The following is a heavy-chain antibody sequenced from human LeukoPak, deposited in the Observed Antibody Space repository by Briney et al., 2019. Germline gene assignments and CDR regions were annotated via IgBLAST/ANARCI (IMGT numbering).Heavy chain of an antibody. D-gene: IGHD3-3*01. V-gene: IGHV1-69*13. J-gene: IGHJ4*02. CDR1: GGTFSSYA. CDR3: AQDDFWSGSSPPGGLPDDY. CDR2: ITPIFGTA. Sequence: SVKVSCKASGGTFSSYAISWVRQAPGQGLEWMGGITPIFGTANYAQKFQGRVTITADESTSTAYMELSSLRSEDTAVYYCAQDDFWSGSSPPGGLPDDYWGQGTLVTVSS.